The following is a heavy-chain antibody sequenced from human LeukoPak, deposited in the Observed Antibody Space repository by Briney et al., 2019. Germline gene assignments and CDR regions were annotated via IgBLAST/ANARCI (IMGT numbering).Heavy chain of an antibody. CDR3: ARGISAYYYYMDV. J-gene: IGHJ6*03. CDR1: GGSISGYY. CDR2: IYYSGTT. V-gene: IGHV4-59*01. Sequence: SETLSLTCTVSGGSISGYYWSWIRQPPGKGLEWIGYIYYSGTTNYNPSLKSRVTISVDTSEKQFSLKLRSVTAEDTAMYYCARGISAYYYYMDVWGKGTTVTVSS.